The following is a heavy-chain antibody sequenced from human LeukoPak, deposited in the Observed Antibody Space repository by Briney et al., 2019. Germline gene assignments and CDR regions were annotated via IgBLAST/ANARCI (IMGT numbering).Heavy chain of an antibody. J-gene: IGHJ6*04. V-gene: IGHV3-21*01. CDR1: GFSFNTHS. D-gene: IGHD2-15*01. Sequence: GGSLRLSCAASGFSFNTHSMNWVRQAPGKGLEWISSLSSSSRDIYYADSVKGRFTISRDNAKNSLYLQMNSLRAEDTAVYYCARGCSGGSCYLILGMDVWGKGTTVTVSS. CDR3: ARGCSGGSCYLILGMDV. CDR2: LSSSSRDI.